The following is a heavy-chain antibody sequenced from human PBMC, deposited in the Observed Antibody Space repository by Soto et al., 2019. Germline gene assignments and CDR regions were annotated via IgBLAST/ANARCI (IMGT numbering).Heavy chain of an antibody. V-gene: IGHV3-7*01. CDR1: GFIFSAYW. CDR3: ATLDTAEIPTAAS. J-gene: IGHJ5*02. D-gene: IGHD2-15*01. CDR2: INRGASGT. Sequence: GSLRLSCAGSGFIFSAYWMSWVRHAPGKGLEWVAMINRGASGTHYVDSVKGRFTISRDNAKNSLYLQMNSLRVKDTAVYYCATLDTAEIPTAASCGQGTLLTVSP.